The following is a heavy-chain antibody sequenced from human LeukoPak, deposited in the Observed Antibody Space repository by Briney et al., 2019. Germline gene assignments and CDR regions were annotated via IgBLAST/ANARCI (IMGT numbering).Heavy chain of an antibody. V-gene: IGHV4-4*07. Sequence: SETLSLTCAVSGGSITASYWSWIRQPAGKGLEWIGRISTSGTTNYNPSFKSRVTMSVDTSKNQFSLKLSSVTAADTAVYYCARGRKLDTYYYYYYMDVWGKGTTVTVSS. CDR1: GGSITASY. CDR2: ISTSGTT. J-gene: IGHJ6*03. D-gene: IGHD6-6*01. CDR3: ARGRKLDTYYYYYYMDV.